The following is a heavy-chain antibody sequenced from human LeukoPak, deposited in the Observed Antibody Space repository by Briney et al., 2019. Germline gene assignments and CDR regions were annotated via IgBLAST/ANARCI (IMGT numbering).Heavy chain of an antibody. CDR1: GGSISSGGYY. D-gene: IGHD3-9*01. CDR2: IYYSGST. J-gene: IGHJ4*02. Sequence: SETLSLTCTVSGGSISSGGYYWSWIRQHPGKGLEWIGYIYYSGSTYYNPSLKSRVTISVDTSKNQFSLKLSSVTAADTAVYYCARVLRYFDWSYEDYWGQGTLVTVSS. V-gene: IGHV4-31*03. CDR3: ARVLRYFDWSYEDY.